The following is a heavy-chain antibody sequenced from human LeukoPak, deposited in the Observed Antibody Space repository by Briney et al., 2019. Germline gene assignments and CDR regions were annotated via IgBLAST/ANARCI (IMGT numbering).Heavy chain of an antibody. D-gene: IGHD3-22*01. CDR2: ITSRDGTT. J-gene: IGHJ4*02. CDR1: GFTFSTYA. CDR3: ARDRPNYYDSSGHYYRRDGDY. V-gene: IGHV3-23*01. Sequence: PGGSLRLSCAASGFTFSTYAMSWVRQTPGKGLEWVSSITSRDGTTYYADSVKGRLTISRDNSENTLFLQMNSLRAEDTAVYYCARDRPNYYDSSGHYYRRDGDYWGQGTLVTVSS.